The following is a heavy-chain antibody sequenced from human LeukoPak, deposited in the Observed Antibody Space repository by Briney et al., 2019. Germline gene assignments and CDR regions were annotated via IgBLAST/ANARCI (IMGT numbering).Heavy chain of an antibody. J-gene: IGHJ3*02. V-gene: IGHV3-33*03. Sequence: GGSLRLSCAASGSTFSGHGMHWVRQAPGKGLEWVAVIWYDGTKKYYADSVKGRFTISRDNAKNSLYLQMNSLRAEDTAVYYCARSDPDAFDIWGQGTMVTVSS. CDR2: IWYDGTKK. CDR3: ARSDPDAFDI. CDR1: GSTFSGHG.